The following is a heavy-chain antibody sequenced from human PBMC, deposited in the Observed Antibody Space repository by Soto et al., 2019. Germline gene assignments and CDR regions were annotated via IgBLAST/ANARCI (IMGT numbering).Heavy chain of an antibody. Sequence: QVQLVQSGAEVKKPGSSVKVSCKASGGTFSSYTISWVRQAPGQGLEWMGRIIPILGIANYAQKFQGRVTITADKSTRTAYMELSSLRSEDTAVFYCAREHRNSSNWYLLQYDGMDVWDQGTTVTVPS. CDR2: IIPILGIA. CDR3: AREHRNSSNWYLLQYDGMDV. D-gene: IGHD6-13*01. J-gene: IGHJ6*02. CDR1: GGTFSSYT. V-gene: IGHV1-69*08.